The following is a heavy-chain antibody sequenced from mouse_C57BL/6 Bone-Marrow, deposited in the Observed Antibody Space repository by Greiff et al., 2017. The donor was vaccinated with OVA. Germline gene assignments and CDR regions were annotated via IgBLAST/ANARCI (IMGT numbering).Heavy chain of an antibody. CDR1: GYTFTSYW. D-gene: IGHD1-1*01. CDR2: IYPGNSDT. CDR3: TRIRYYAMDY. V-gene: IGHV1-5*01. J-gene: IGHJ4*01. Sequence: EVQLQQSGTVLARPGASVKMSCKTSGYTFTSYWMHWVKQRPGQGLEWIGAIYPGNSDTSYNQKFKGKANLTAVTSARTAYMELSSLTNEDAAVYYCTRIRYYAMDYWGQGTSVTGSA.